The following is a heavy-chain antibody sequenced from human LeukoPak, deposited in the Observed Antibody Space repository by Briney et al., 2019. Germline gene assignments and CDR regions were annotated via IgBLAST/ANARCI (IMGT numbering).Heavy chain of an antibody. CDR1: GFSLSTTGVG. D-gene: IGHD6-19*01. CDR3: AREHRESGGSGWYRWFDP. CDR2: IYWDDDE. V-gene: IGHV2-5*02. Sequence: SGPTLVNPTQTLTLTCTFSGFSLSTTGVGVGWIRQPPGKALEWLALIYWDDDERYNPSVKSRLTINKDTSKNPEVLMMTNMDPVDTGTYFCAREHRESGGSGWYRWFDPWGQGTLVTVSS. J-gene: IGHJ5*02.